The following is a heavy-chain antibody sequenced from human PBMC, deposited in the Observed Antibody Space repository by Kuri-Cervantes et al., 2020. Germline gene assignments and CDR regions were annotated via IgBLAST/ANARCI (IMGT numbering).Heavy chain of an antibody. J-gene: IGHJ4*02. CDR2: INTDGTTI. CDR3: ARGASGSYYQDY. V-gene: IGHV3-74*01. Sequence: GGSLRLSCAATGFTFSSYWMHWVRQAPGKGLMWVSRINTDGTTINYADSVKGRFTISRDNAKSTVYLQMNSLRAEDTAVYYCARGASGSYYQDYWGQGTLVTVSS. CDR1: GFTFSSYW. D-gene: IGHD1-26*01.